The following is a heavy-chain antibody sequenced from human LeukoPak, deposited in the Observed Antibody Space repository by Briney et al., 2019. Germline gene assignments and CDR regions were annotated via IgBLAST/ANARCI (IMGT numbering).Heavy chain of an antibody. CDR3: AREAAGKDAFDI. D-gene: IGHD6-13*01. J-gene: IGHJ3*02. CDR2: IYYSGST. Sequence: PSETLSLTCTVPGGSISSYYWSSIRQPPGKGLEWIGYIYYSGSTNYNPSLKSRVTISVDTSKNQFSLKLSSVTAADTAVYYCAREAAGKDAFDIWGQGTMVTVSS. V-gene: IGHV4-59*01. CDR1: GGSISSYY.